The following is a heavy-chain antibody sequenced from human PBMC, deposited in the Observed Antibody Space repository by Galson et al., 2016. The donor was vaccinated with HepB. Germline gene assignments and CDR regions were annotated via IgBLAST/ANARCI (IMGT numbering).Heavy chain of an antibody. J-gene: IGHJ4*02. Sequence: SVKVSCKASGYIFTSYRISWVRQAPGQGLEWMGWINGFQGNTIYAQRFQGRVTMSTDTSTTTAYLDLRSLRPDDTAVYYCVRHTGDDYFDYWGQGTLVTVSS. CDR3: VRHTGDDYFDY. CDR1: GYIFTSYR. D-gene: IGHD4-17*01. CDR2: INGFQGNT. V-gene: IGHV1-18*01.